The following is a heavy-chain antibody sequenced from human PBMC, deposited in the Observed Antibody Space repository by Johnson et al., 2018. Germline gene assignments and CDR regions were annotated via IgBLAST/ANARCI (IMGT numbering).Heavy chain of an antibody. CDR1: EFTFSVYA. V-gene: IGHV3-30*18. D-gene: IGHD3-3*01. CDR2: ISYDGNIK. Sequence: QVQLVQSGGGVVQPGRSLRLSCAASEFTFSVYAMHWVRQAPGKGLEWVASISYDGNIKYYVDSVKGRFTISRDNSNNTLYLLMDSLRVEDTAVYYCAKADGTIFPHYYGLDVWGQGTTVTVSS. CDR3: AKADGTIFPHYYGLDV. J-gene: IGHJ6*02.